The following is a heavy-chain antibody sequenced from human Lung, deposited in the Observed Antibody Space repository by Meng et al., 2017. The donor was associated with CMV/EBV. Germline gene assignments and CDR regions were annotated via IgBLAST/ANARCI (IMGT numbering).Heavy chain of an antibody. J-gene: IGHJ4*02. CDR3: AREYWVPEY. Sequence: GGSLRLSFAAFGFTFEDYGMSWVRQVPGKGLEWVSGVNWKGGSTGYVDSVKGRFTMSRDNAKNSVYLQMNDLRAEDTAVYYCAREYWVPEYWGQRTLVTVSS. CDR2: VNWKGGST. D-gene: IGHD1-1*01. V-gene: IGHV3-20*03. CDR1: GFTFEDYG.